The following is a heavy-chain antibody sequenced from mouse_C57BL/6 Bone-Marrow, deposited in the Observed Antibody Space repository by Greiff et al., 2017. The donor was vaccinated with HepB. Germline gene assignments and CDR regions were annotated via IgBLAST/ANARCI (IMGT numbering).Heavy chain of an antibody. D-gene: IGHD4-1*01. J-gene: IGHJ2*01. CDR2: IYPGDGDT. CDR3: ARKKLGEGYYFDY. Sequence: QVQLQQSGPELVKPGASVKISCKASGYAFSSSWMNWVKQRPGKGLEWIGRIYPGDGDTNYNGKFKGKATLTADKSSSTAYMQLSSLTSEDSAVYFCARKKLGEGYYFDYWGQGTTLTVSS. CDR1: GYAFSSSW. V-gene: IGHV1-82*01.